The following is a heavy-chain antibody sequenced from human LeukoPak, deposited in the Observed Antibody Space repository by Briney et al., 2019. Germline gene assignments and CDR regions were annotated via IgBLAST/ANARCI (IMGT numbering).Heavy chain of an antibody. CDR3: ASTRPTAEYFQH. CDR2: INPSRGST. J-gene: IGHJ1*01. CDR1: GYTFTSYY. Sequence: ASVKVSCKASGYTFTSYYMHWVRQAPGQGLEWMGIINPSRGSTSYAQKFQGRVTMTRDTSTSTVYMELSSLRSEDTAVYYCASTRPTAEYFQHWGQGTLVTVSS. V-gene: IGHV1-46*03.